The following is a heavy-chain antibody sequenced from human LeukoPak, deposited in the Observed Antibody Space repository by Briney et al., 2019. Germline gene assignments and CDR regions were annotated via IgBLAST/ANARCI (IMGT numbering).Heavy chain of an antibody. D-gene: IGHD2-8*01. CDR2: IYYSGST. CDR3: ARGYCTNGVCYPGAFDI. J-gene: IGHJ3*02. V-gene: IGHV4-59*08. CDR1: GGSISSYY. Sequence: SETLSLTCTVSGGSISSYYWSWIRQPPGKGLGWIGYIYYSGSTNYNPSLKSRVTISVDTSKNQFSLKLSSVTAADTAVYYCARGYCTNGVCYPGAFDIWGQGTMVTVSS.